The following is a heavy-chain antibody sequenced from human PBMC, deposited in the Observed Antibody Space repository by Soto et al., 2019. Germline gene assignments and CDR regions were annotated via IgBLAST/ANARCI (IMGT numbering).Heavy chain of an antibody. J-gene: IGHJ4*02. CDR3: AKERVRYFDG. Sequence: PGGSLRLSCAASGFTFDDYAMHWVRQAPGKGLEWISAITWNSVSMDYADSVKGRFTISRDNAKNALYLQMNDLIPEDTALYYCAKERVRYFDGWGQGTQVTVSS. V-gene: IGHV3-9*01. CDR1: GFTFDDYA. CDR2: ITWNSVSM. D-gene: IGHD3-9*01.